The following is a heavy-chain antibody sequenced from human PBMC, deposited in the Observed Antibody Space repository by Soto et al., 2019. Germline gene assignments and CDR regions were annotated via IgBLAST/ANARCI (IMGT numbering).Heavy chain of an antibody. CDR1: AGSISTINYY. CDR2: ISYSGST. CDR3: ARSAQWDGFDP. D-gene: IGHD2-8*01. J-gene: IGHJ3*01. V-gene: IGHV4-31*03. Sequence: QVQLQESGPGLVRPSQTLSLTCTVSAGSISTINYYWSWIRQHPEKGLEWIGYISYSGSTFYHSSLKSRVTISLVTSKKQFSRTLTSVTAADTAVYYCARSAQWDGFDPWGQGTMVTVSS.